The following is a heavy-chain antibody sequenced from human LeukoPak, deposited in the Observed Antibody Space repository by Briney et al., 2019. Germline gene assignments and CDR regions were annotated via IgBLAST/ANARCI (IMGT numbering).Heavy chain of an antibody. J-gene: IGHJ4*02. CDR3: ARDHEEIEITTIVDY. D-gene: IGHD5-24*01. CDR2: ISGSGGGT. Sequence: GWSVTVSCAASGFTFSHYSMSWVRQAPGKGLEWVSAISGSGGGTYYADSVKGRFTISRDNSKKELYLQVNNLRDDHTPVYICARDHEEIEITTIVDYWAEGTLVSVSS. V-gene: IGHV3-23*01. CDR1: GFTFSHYS.